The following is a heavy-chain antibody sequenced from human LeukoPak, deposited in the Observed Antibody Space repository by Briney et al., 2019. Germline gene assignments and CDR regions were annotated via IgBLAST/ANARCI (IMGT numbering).Heavy chain of an antibody. CDR2: IFYSGST. Sequence: PSETLSLTCTVSGGSISSYYWSWIRQPPGKGLEWIGYIFYSGSTSYNPSLKSRVTISADMSKNQFSLILSSVTAADTAVYYCARQNNRFDPGGQGTLVTVS. V-gene: IGHV4-59*08. J-gene: IGHJ5*02. CDR1: GGSISSYY. CDR3: ARQNNRFDP.